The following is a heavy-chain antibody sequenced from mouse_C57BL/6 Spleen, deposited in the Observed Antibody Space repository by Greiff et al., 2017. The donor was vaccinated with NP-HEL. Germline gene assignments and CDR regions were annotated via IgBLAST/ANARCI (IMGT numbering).Heavy chain of an antibody. CDR2: IDPSDSYT. J-gene: IGHJ1*03. Sequence: QVQLKQPGAELVRPGTSVKLSCKASGYTFTSYWMHWVKQRPGQGLEWIGVIDPSDSYTNYNQKFKGKATLTVDTSSSTAYMQLSSLTSEDSAVYYCASAIYYYGSRTLWYFDVWGTGTTVTVSS. CDR3: ASAIYYYGSRTLWYFDV. CDR1: GYTFTSYW. D-gene: IGHD1-1*01. V-gene: IGHV1-59*01.